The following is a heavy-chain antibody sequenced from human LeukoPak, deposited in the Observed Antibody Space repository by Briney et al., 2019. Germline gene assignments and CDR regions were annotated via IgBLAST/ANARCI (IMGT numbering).Heavy chain of an antibody. D-gene: IGHD4-23*01. Sequence: GGSLRLSCAASGFTFSSSWMSWVRQAPGKGLEWVANIKEDGSDIHYADSVEGRFTISRDNAKNSLHLQMNSLRVEDTAVYYCARGPRNSPYNLFDPWGQGTQVTVSS. CDR2: IKEDGSDI. V-gene: IGHV3-7*01. J-gene: IGHJ5*02. CDR3: ARGPRNSPYNLFDP. CDR1: GFTFSSSW.